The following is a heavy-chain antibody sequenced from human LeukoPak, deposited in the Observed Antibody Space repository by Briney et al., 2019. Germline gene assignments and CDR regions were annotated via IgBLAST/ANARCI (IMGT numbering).Heavy chain of an antibody. CDR2: INPNSGGT. Sequence: GASVKVSCKASGYTFTGYYMHWVRQAPGQGLEWMGWINPNSGGTNYAQKFQGRVTMTRDTSISTAYMELSRLRSDDTAVYYCAVYGSGSYHKGYYFDYWGQGTLVTVSS. V-gene: IGHV1-2*02. J-gene: IGHJ4*02. D-gene: IGHD3-10*01. CDR3: AVYGSGSYHKGYYFDY. CDR1: GYTFTGYY.